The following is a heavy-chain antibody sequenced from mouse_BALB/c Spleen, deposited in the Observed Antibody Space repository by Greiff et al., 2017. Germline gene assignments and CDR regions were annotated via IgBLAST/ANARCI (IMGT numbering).Heavy chain of an antibody. CDR2: IDPETGGT. Sequence: QVQLQQSGAELVRPGASVTLSCKASGYTFTDYEMHWVKQTPVHGLEWIGAIDPETGGTAYNQKFKGKATLTADKSSSTGYMELRSLTSEDSAVYYCTREDYGYFDYWGQGTTLTVSS. D-gene: IGHD1-1*01. V-gene: IGHV1-15*01. CDR1: GYTFTDYE. J-gene: IGHJ2*01. CDR3: TREDYGYFDY.